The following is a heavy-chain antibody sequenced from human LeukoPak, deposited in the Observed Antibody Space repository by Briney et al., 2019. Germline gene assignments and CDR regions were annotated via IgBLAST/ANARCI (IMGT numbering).Heavy chain of an antibody. CDR2: IRSKTDGGTR. V-gene: IGHV3-15*01. CDR3: PTRYAPGFDY. Sequence: GGSLRLSCAASGFTFRNAWMSWVRQAPGKGLEWVGRIRSKTDGGTRDYAAPVEGRFTSSRDDSKNTLYLQKNSLNTENTAVYYCPTRYAPGFDYWGQGNLVSVSS. CDR1: GFTFRNAW. D-gene: IGHD2-2*01. J-gene: IGHJ4*02.